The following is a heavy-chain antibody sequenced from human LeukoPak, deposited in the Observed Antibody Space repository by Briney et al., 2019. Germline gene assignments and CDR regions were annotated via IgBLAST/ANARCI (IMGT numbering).Heavy chain of an antibody. CDR1: GYSISSGYY. D-gene: IGHD3-22*01. CDR2: IYHSGST. CDR3: ARDPSSGEDY. V-gene: IGHV4-38-2*02. Sequence: SETLSFTCTVSGYSISSGYYWGWIRQTPGKGLEWIGNIYHSGSTYYNPSLKSRVTISVDTSKNQFSLKLSSVTAADTAVYYCARDPSSGEDYWGQGTLVTVSS. J-gene: IGHJ4*02.